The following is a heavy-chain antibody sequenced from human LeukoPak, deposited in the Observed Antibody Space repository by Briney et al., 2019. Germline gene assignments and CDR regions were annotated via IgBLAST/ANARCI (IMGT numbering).Heavy chain of an antibody. V-gene: IGHV3-21*01. Sequence: GGSLRLSCAASGFTFSGYSMNWVRQVPGKGLEWVSSISSSSSSIYYADSVKGRFTISRDNAKNSLYLQMNSLRAEDTAVYYCARANPTAISFFDYWGQGTLVTVSS. CDR1: GFTFSGYS. CDR3: ARANPTAISFFDY. J-gene: IGHJ4*02. D-gene: IGHD3-9*01. CDR2: ISSSSSSI.